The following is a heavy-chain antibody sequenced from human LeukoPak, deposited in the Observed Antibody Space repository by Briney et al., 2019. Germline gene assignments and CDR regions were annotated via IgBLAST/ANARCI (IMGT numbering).Heavy chain of an antibody. Sequence: PSETLSLTCTVSGGSISSYYWSWIRQPPGKGLEWIGYIYYSGSTNYNPSLKSRVTISADTSKNQFSLKLSSVTAADTAVYYCARTPVGYCSSTSCRYYYYYMDVWGKGTTVTASS. CDR1: GGSISSYY. CDR3: ARTPVGYCSSTSCRYYYYYMDV. CDR2: IYYSGST. V-gene: IGHV4-59*01. D-gene: IGHD2-2*01. J-gene: IGHJ6*03.